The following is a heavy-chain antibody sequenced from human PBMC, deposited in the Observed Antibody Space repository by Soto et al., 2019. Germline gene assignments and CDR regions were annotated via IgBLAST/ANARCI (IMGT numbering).Heavy chain of an antibody. Sequence: EVQLVESGGGLVQPGGSLRLSCAASGFSFSSYWIHWVRQAPGKGLVWVSRIKTDGSSTDYADSVKGRFTISRENAKNTLYLQMNSLSVEDTAVYYCAKREGNSYGLFHWGQGTLVTVSS. CDR2: IKTDGSST. CDR3: AKREGNSYGLFH. J-gene: IGHJ4*02. V-gene: IGHV3-74*01. D-gene: IGHD3-10*01. CDR1: GFSFSSYW.